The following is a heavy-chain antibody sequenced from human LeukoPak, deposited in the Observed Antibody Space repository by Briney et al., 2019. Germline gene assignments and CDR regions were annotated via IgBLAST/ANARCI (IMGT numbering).Heavy chain of an antibody. D-gene: IGHD3-10*02. V-gene: IGHV3-20*04. J-gene: IGHJ6*04. CDR2: INWNGRSI. Sequence: GGSLRLSCAASRFTFDEYGMSWVRQTAGKGLEWVSGINWNGRSIGYADSVKGRFTIPRDNAKNSLYLQMNSLRAEDTAVYYCAELGITMIGGVWGKGTTVTISS. CDR1: RFTFDEYG. CDR3: AELGITMIGGV.